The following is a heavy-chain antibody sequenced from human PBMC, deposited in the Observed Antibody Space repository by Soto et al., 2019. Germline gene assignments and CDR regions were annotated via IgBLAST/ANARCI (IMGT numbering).Heavy chain of an antibody. CDR2: ISYDGSNK. CDR1: GFTFSSYG. J-gene: IGHJ4*02. CDR3: AKANDFWSGYFDY. Sequence: GGSLRLSCAASGFTFSSYGMHWVRQAPGKGLEWVAVISYDGSNKYYADSVKGRFTISRDNSKNTLYLQMNSLRAEDTAVYYCAKANDFWSGYFDYWGQGTLVTVS. V-gene: IGHV3-30*18. D-gene: IGHD3-3*01.